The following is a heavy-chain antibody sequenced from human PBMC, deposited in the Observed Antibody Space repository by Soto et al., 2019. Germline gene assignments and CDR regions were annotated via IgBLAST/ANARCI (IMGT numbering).Heavy chain of an antibody. CDR3: ARDSLVVIISQFFFDY. Sequence: GGSLRLSCAASGFTFSSYAMHWVRQAPGKGLEWVAVISYDGSNKYYADSVKGRFTISRDNSKNTLYLQMNSLRAEDTAVYYCARDSLVVIISQFFFDYWGQGTLVTVSS. J-gene: IGHJ4*02. D-gene: IGHD3-22*01. CDR1: GFTFSSYA. CDR2: ISYDGSNK. V-gene: IGHV3-30-3*01.